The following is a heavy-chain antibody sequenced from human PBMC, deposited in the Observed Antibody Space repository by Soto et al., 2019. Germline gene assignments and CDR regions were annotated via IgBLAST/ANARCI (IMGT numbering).Heavy chain of an antibody. V-gene: IGHV3-21*01. CDR1: GFTFSSYS. J-gene: IGHJ6*03. CDR3: ARDIVVVPAAMPEGWYYYYYMDV. CDR2: ISSSSSYI. Sequence: GGSLRLSCAASGFTFSSYSMNWVRQAPGKGLEWVSSISSSSSYIYYADSVKGRFTISRDNAKNSLYLQMNSLRAEDTAVYYCARDIVVVPAAMPEGWYYYYYMDVWGKGTTVTVSS. D-gene: IGHD2-2*01.